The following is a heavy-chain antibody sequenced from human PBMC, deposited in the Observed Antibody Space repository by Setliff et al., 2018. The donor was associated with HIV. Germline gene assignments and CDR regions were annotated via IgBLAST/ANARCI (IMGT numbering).Heavy chain of an antibody. V-gene: IGHV1-69*10. D-gene: IGHD3-16*01. CDR2: IIPIIGIT. J-gene: IGHJ5*02. CDR1: GGTFSSYA. CDR3: AKDRGRGNWLDP. Sequence: ASVKVSCKASGGTFSSYAISWVRQAPGQGLEWMGGIIPIIGITNQAQKFQGRVTITADKSTNTAYMELSSLRSEDTAVYYCAKDRGRGNWLDPWGHGTLVTVSS.